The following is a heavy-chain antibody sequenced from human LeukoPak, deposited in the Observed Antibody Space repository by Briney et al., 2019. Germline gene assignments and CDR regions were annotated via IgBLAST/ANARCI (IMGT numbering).Heavy chain of an antibody. J-gene: IGHJ4*02. CDR2: SGSGVNT. D-gene: IGHD5-12*01. Sequence: PGGSLRLSCAASGFTFSSYAMSWVRQAPGKGLEWVSASGSGVNTYYADSVIGRFTISRDNSKNTLYLQVNSLRAEDTAVYYCGKGLNRDYSGVGDSWGQGTLVTVSS. CDR3: GKGLNRDYSGVGDS. CDR1: GFTFSSYA. V-gene: IGHV3-23*01.